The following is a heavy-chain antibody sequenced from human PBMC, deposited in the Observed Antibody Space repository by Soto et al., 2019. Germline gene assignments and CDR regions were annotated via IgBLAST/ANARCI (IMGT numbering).Heavy chain of an antibody. CDR2: ISSSSSYI. D-gene: IGHD3-3*01. CDR1: GFTFSSYS. J-gene: IGHJ3*02. V-gene: IGHV3-21*01. CDR3: ARPTLRFLEYDAFDI. Sequence: GGSLRLSCAASGFTFSSYSMNWVRQAPGKGLEWVSSISSSSSYIYYADSVKGRFTISRDNAKNSLYLQMNSLRAEDTAVYYCARPTLRFLEYDAFDIWGQGTMVTVSS.